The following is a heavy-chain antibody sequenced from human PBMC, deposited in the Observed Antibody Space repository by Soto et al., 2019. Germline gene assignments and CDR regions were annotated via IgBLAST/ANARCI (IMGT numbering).Heavy chain of an antibody. V-gene: IGHV3-30*14. CDR2: ISYDVRNE. CDR3: AKDYEGVFDS. D-gene: IGHD3-3*01. Sequence: QVQLVESGGGVVQPERSLRLSCAASGFSFGGSGVHWVREAPGKGLEWVAFISYDVRNEYYADSVKGRFTISRDNSKKTLYLQLDSLRIEDTAIYYCAKDYEGVFDSWGQGTLVTVSS. CDR1: GFSFGGSG. J-gene: IGHJ4*02.